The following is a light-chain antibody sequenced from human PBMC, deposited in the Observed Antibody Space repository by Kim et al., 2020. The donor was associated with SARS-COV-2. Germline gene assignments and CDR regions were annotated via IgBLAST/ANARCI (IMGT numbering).Light chain of an antibody. J-gene: IGKJ1*01. CDR1: QSVTSSY. V-gene: IGKV3-20*01. Sequence: SPGPLSLSPGERATLSCRASQSVTSSYLAWYQQKPGQPPRLLIYGASNRATGIPDRFSGSGSGTDFTLTISRLESEDLAVYYCQQYGTSLRTFGQGTKVDIK. CDR2: GAS. CDR3: QQYGTSLRT.